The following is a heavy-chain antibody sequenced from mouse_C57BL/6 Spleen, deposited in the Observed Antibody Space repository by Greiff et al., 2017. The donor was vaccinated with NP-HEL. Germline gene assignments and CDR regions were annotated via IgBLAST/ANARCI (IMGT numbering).Heavy chain of an antibody. D-gene: IGHD2-3*01. J-gene: IGHJ1*03. Sequence: VQLQQPGTELVKPGASVKLSCKASGYTFTSYWMHWVKQRPGQGLECIGNINPTNGGTNYNEKFKRKATLTVDKSSSTAYMQLSSLTSEDSAVYYCARKRDGYYRYFDVWGTGTSVTVSS. CDR2: INPTNGGT. V-gene: IGHV1-53*01. CDR3: ARKRDGYYRYFDV. CDR1: GYTFTSYW.